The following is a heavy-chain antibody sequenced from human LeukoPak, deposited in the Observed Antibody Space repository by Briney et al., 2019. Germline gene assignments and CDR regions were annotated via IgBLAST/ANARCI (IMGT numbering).Heavy chain of an antibody. CDR2: INHSGST. CDR1: GGSFSGYY. J-gene: IGHJ4*02. Sequence: SETLSLTCAVYGGSFSGYYWSWIRQPPGKGLEWIGEINHSGSTNYNPSLKSRVTISVDTSKNQFSLKLSSVTAADTAVYYCARGDYGSGSYSYYFDYWGQGTLVTVSS. CDR3: ARGDYGSGSYSYYFDY. V-gene: IGHV4-34*01. D-gene: IGHD3-10*01.